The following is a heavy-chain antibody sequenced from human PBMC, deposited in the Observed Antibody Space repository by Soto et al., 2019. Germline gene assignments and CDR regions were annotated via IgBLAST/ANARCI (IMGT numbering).Heavy chain of an antibody. V-gene: IGHV1-69*01. CDR2: IIPIFGTA. CDR3: ARSGTAMGGDYYFDY. D-gene: IGHD5-18*01. J-gene: IGHJ4*02. Sequence: QVQLVQSGAEVKKPGSSVKVSCKASGGTFSSYAISWVRQAPGQGLEWMGGIIPIFGTANYAQKFQGRVTITADESTSTADMELSSLRSEDTAVYYCARSGTAMGGDYYFDYWGQGTLVTVSS. CDR1: GGTFSSYA.